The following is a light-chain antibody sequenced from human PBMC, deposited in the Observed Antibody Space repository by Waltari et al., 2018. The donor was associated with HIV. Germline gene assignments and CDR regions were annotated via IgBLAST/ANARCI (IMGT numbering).Light chain of an antibody. CDR1: SGSIASNY. Sequence: NFILTQPPSVSESPGKTVTISCTRSSGSIASNYVQCYQQRPGSSPTTVIYEDNQRPSGVPDRFSGSIDSSSNSASLTISGLKTEDEADYYCQSSDSSNWVFGGGTKLTVL. CDR3: QSSDSSNWV. CDR2: EDN. V-gene: IGLV6-57*01. J-gene: IGLJ3*02.